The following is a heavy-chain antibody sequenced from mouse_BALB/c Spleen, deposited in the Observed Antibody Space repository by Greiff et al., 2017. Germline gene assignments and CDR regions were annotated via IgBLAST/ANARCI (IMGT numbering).Heavy chain of an antibody. V-gene: IGHV5-9-3*01. Sequence: EVHLVESGGGLVKPGGSLKLSCAASGFTFSSYAMSWVRQTPEKRLEWVATISSGGSYTYYPDSVKGRFTISRDNAKNTLYLQMSSLRSEDTAMYYCARVPRRGNFDYWGQGTTLTVSS. CDR3: ARVPRRGNFDY. CDR1: GFTFSSYA. CDR2: ISSGGSYT. J-gene: IGHJ2*01.